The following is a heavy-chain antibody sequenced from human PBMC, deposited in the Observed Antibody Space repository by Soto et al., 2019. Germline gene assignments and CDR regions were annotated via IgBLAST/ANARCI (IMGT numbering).Heavy chain of an antibody. CDR3: TRDAYYDFWSGYSGYYYYYMDV. Sequence: PGGSLRLSCAASGFTFSSYAMNWVRQAPGKGLEWVSYISGSSSSINYADSVKGRFTISRDNAKNTLYLQMNSLRAEDTAVYYCTRDAYYDFWSGYSGYYYYYMDVWGKGTTVTVSS. CDR1: GFTFSSYA. V-gene: IGHV3-48*04. J-gene: IGHJ6*03. D-gene: IGHD3-3*01. CDR2: ISGSSSSI.